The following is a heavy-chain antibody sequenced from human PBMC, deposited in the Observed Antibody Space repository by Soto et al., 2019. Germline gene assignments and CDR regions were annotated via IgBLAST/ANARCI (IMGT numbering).Heavy chain of an antibody. J-gene: IGHJ5*02. Sequence: PSETLSLTCAVYGGSFSGYYWSWIRQPPGKGLEWIGEINHSGSTNYNPSLKSRVTISVDTSKNQFSLKLTSVTAADTAVYYCAGSFYPWGQGTLVTVSS. V-gene: IGHV4-34*01. CDR1: GGSFSGYY. CDR3: AGSFYP. CDR2: INHSGST.